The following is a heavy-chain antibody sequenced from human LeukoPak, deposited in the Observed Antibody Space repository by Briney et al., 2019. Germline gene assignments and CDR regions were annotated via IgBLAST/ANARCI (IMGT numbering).Heavy chain of an antibody. CDR2: IKQDGSKK. V-gene: IGHV3-7*04. J-gene: IGHJ5*02. CDR3: ARGVYDFWRDCDWFDP. D-gene: IGHD3-3*01. Sequence: GGSLRLSCAASGFTFSSYWMSWVRQAPGKGLEGVANIKQDGSKKYYVDSVKGRFTISRDNAKNSLYLQMNSLRAEDTAVYYCARGVYDFWRDCDWFDPWGQGTLVTVSS. CDR1: GFTFSSYW.